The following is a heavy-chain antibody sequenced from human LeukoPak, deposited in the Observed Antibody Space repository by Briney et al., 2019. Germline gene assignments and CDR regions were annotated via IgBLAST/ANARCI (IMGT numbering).Heavy chain of an antibody. Sequence: GGSLRLSCAASGFTFSSYGMSWVRQAPGKGLEWVSSISSSSSYIYYADSVKGRFTISRDNAKNSLYLQMNSLRAEDTAVYYCAREIGGYFDYWGQGTLVTVSS. V-gene: IGHV3-21*01. D-gene: IGHD2-15*01. J-gene: IGHJ4*02. CDR1: GFTFSSYG. CDR3: AREIGGYFDY. CDR2: ISSSSSYI.